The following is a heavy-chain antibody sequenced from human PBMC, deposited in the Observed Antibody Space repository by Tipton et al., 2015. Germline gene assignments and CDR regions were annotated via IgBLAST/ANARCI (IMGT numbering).Heavy chain of an antibody. J-gene: IGHJ6*02. CDR1: GGSISNYY. CDR3: ATHLMGRTVLRLVHGTPYYLSAMDI. CDR2: IYNDGST. V-gene: IGHV3-53*01. D-gene: IGHD3-9*01. Sequence: LSLTCTVSGGSISNYYWSWIPQPPGRGLEWVSSIYNDGSTNFADSVKGRFTISRDDPKNTLYLQMSSLRAEDTAMYYCATHLMGRTVLRLVHGTPYYLSAMDIWGQGTTATVSS.